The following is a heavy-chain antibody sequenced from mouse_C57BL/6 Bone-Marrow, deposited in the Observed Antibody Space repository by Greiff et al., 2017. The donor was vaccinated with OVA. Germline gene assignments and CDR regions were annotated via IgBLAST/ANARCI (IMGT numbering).Heavy chain of an antibody. CDR1: GYTFTDYN. CDR2: INPNNGGT. D-gene: IGHD1-1*01. J-gene: IGHJ1*03. V-gene: IGHV1-18*01. Sequence: EVQLKQSGPELVKPGASVKIPCKASGYTFTDYNMDWVKQSHGKSLEWIGDINPNNGGTIYNQKFKGKATLTVDKSSSTAYMELRSLTSEDTAVYYCARWNYGSSYDWYFDVWGTGTTVTVSS. CDR3: ARWNYGSSYDWYFDV.